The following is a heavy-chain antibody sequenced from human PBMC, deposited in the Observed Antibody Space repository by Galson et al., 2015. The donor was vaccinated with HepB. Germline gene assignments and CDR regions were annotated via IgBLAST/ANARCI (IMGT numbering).Heavy chain of an antibody. D-gene: IGHD6-19*01. J-gene: IGHJ4*02. CDR1: GITFSSYW. CDR3: VYGFGWEFDY. V-gene: IGHV3-7*01. CDR2: IKQDGSEI. Sequence: SLRLSCAVSGITFSSYWMNWVRQAPGKGLEWVANIKQDGSEISYVDSVKGRFTISWDNAKKSLYLQMNSLGVEDTAVYYRVYGFGWEFDYWAREPWSPSPQ.